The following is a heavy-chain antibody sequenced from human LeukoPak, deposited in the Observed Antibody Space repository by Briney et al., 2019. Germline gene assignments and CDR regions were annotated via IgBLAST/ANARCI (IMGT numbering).Heavy chain of an antibody. V-gene: IGHV4-4*02. CDR2: IYYSGST. CDR3: ARDNLSSWYRYFDY. J-gene: IGHJ4*02. Sequence: NPSETLSLTCAVSGGSISSSNWWSWVRQPPGKGLEWIGEIYYSGSTNYNPSLKSRVTISVDKSKNQFSLKLSSVTAADTAVYYCARDNLSSWYRYFDYWGQGTLVTVSS. CDR1: GGSISSSNW. D-gene: IGHD6-13*01.